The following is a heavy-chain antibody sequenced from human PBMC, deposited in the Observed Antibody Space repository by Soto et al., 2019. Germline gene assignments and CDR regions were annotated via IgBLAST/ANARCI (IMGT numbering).Heavy chain of an antibody. CDR3: AKHRGPGGRYIVDSSVDY. CDR1: GFTFSDYD. CDR2: ISSSGITI. J-gene: IGHJ4*02. D-gene: IGHD5-12*01. V-gene: IGHV3-11*01. Sequence: NPGGSLRLSCAASGFTFSDYDISWIRQAPWKGLEWVSYISSSGITIYYADSVKGRFTISRDNAKNSLYLQMNSLRAEDTAVYYCAKHRGPGGRYIVDSSVDYWGQGTLVTVSS.